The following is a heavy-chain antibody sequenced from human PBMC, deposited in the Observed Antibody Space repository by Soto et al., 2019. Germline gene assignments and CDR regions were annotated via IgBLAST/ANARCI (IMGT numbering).Heavy chain of an antibody. CDR3: ARDLYCTNGVCYKNYYYYGMDV. CDR2: ISSSSSYI. J-gene: IGHJ6*02. CDR1: GFTYSTYS. V-gene: IGHV3-21*01. D-gene: IGHD2-8*01. Sequence: SGGSRILSYAALGFTYSTYSRNWVPQAPGKGLEWVSSISSSSSYIYYADSVKGRFTISRDNAKNSLYLQMNSLRAEDTAVYYCARDLYCTNGVCYKNYYYYGMDVWGQGTKVTVSS.